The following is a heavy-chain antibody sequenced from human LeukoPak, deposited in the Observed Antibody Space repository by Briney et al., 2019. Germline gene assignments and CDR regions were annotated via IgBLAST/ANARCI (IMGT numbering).Heavy chain of an antibody. D-gene: IGHD3-3*01. CDR3: ARGRKGRITIFGVVRGTEHYMDV. J-gene: IGHJ6*03. Sequence: PSETVSLTCAVYGGSFSGYYWSWIRQPPGKGLEWIGEINHSGSTNYNPSLKSRVTISVDTSKNQFSLKLSSVTAADTAVYYCARGRKGRITIFGVVRGTEHYMDVWGKRTTVTVSS. V-gene: IGHV4-34*01. CDR1: GGSFSGYY. CDR2: INHSGST.